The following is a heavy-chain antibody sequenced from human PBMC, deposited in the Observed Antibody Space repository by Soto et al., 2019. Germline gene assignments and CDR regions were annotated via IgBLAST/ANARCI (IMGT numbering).Heavy chain of an antibody. CDR2: TAYTGSP. CDR1: GGSVTSYH. Sequence: PSETLSLTCVVSGGSVTSYHWSWIRQFPGKGLEWIAYTAYTGSPYYNPSLKSRLTISIDKSKKQFSLRLSSVTAADTAVYYCARGAPRGIIHDFDSWGQGSLVTVSS. J-gene: IGHJ4*02. CDR3: ARGAPRGIIHDFDS. D-gene: IGHD3-10*01. V-gene: IGHV4-59*08.